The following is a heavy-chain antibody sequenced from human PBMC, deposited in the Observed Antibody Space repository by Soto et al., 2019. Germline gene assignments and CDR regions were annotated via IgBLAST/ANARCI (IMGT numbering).Heavy chain of an antibody. Sequence: QVQLQESGPGLVKPSETLSLTCTVSGGSISRYYWNWIRQPPGKGLELIGYIYYSGSTNYNPSLTSRVTISVDPSRNQFSLKLSSVTAADTAVYYCAGDPGSGSYYGWFDPWGQGTLVTVSS. CDR3: AGDPGSGSYYGWFDP. V-gene: IGHV4-59*01. J-gene: IGHJ5*02. CDR2: IYYSGST. D-gene: IGHD3-10*01. CDR1: GGSISRYY.